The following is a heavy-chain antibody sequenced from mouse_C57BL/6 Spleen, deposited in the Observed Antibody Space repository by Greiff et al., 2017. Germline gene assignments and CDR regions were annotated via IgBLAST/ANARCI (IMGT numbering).Heavy chain of an antibody. Sequence: QVQLKQPGAELVKPGASVKLSCKASGYTFTSYWMHCVKQRPGQGLAWIGMIHPNSGSTNYNEKFKSKATLTVGKSSSTAYLQLSSLTSEDSAVYYCAKRIGAYDYDRGHYYAMDYWGQGTSVTVSS. D-gene: IGHD2-4*01. V-gene: IGHV1-64*01. CDR1: GYTFTSYW. CDR2: IHPNSGST. J-gene: IGHJ4*01. CDR3: AKRIGAYDYDRGHYYAMDY.